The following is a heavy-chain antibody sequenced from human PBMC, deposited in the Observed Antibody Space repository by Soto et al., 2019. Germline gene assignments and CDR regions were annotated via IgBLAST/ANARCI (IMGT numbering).Heavy chain of an antibody. Sequence: SETLSLTCTVSGGSISSGGYYWSWIRQHPGKGLEWIGYIYYSGSTYYNPSLKSRVTISVDTSKNQFSLKLSSVTAADTAVYYCARIVLYVDYYYYYGMDVWGQGTTVTVSS. D-gene: IGHD3-16*01. CDR1: GGSISSGGYY. V-gene: IGHV4-31*03. CDR2: IYYSGST. CDR3: ARIVLYVDYYYYYGMDV. J-gene: IGHJ6*02.